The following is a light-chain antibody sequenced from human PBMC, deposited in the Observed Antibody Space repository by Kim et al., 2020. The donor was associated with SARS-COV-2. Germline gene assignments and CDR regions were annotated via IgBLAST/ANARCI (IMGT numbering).Light chain of an antibody. J-gene: IGKJ2*01. V-gene: IGKV1-39*01. CDR2: AAS. Sequence: DIQMTQSPSSLSASVGDRVTITCRASQSISSYLNWYQQKPGKAPKLLIYAASSLQSGVPSRFSGSGSGTDFTLTISSLQPEDFATYYCQQSYSGPYTFGQGTKLEIK. CDR3: QQSYSGPYT. CDR1: QSISSY.